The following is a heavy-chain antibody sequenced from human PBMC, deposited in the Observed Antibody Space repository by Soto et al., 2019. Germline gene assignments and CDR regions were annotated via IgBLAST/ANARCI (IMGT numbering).Heavy chain of an antibody. V-gene: IGHV3-66*01. J-gene: IGHJ5*01. CDR2: IYSGGRT. CDR1: GFSVTYTY. CDR3: ARSDCSRGRGPNWFDP. D-gene: IGHD2-2*01. Sequence: EVPLVESGGGLVQPGGSLRLSCAASGFSVTYTYMSWIRQAPGKGLEWVSVIYSGGRTFYADSVRGRFTISRDEGKNKHYLPMHSLRPEDTALYFCARSDCSRGRGPNWFDPWGQGPPVIGYS.